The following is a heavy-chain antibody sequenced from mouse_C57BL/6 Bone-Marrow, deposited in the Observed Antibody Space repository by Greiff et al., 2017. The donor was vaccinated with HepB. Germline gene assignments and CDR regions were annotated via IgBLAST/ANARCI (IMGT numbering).Heavy chain of an antibody. CDR2: INPSSGYT. Sequence: QVQLQHSGAELARPGASVKMSCKASGYTFTSYTMHWVNQRPGQGLEWIGYINPSSGYTKYNQKFKDKATLTADKSSSTAYMQLSSLTSEDSAVYYCARPYSESNYPFAYWGQGTLVTVSA. CDR3: ARPYSESNYPFAY. J-gene: IGHJ3*01. CDR1: GYTFTSYT. D-gene: IGHD2-5*01. V-gene: IGHV1-4*01.